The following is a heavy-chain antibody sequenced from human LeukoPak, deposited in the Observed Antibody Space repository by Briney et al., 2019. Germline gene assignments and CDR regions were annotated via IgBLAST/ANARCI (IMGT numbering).Heavy chain of an antibody. D-gene: IGHD4-11*01. V-gene: IGHV3-21*01. J-gene: IGHJ4*02. CDR2: ISSTGTYI. Sequence: GGSLRLSCAPSGFTFSSSTFGSYTMNWVRQAPGKGLEWVSSISSTGTYIYYTDSVKGLFTISRDIANSLLYLQMNSLRADDTAVYYCARDLDYSTGFDYWGQGTLVTVSS. CDR1: GFTFSSSTFGSYT. CDR3: ARDLDYSTGFDY.